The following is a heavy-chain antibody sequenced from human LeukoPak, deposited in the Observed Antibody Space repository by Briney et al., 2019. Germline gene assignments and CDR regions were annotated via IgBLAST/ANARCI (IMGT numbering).Heavy chain of an antibody. J-gene: IGHJ4*02. CDR3: AKGIDFFDY. D-gene: IGHD2-21*01. CDR2: ISWNSGSI. V-gene: IGHV3-9*01. Sequence: GRSLRLSCAASGFTFDGYAKHWVRQAPGKGLEWVSGISWNSGSIGYADSVKGRFIISRDNAKNSLYLQMNSLRAEDTALYYCAKGIDFFDYWGQGTLVTVSS. CDR1: GFTFDGYA.